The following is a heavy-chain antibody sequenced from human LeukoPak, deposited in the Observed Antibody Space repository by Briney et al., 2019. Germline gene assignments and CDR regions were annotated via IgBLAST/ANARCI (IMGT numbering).Heavy chain of an antibody. D-gene: IGHD1-1*01. J-gene: IGHJ3*02. V-gene: IGHV4-4*09. CDR2: IYTSGSP. Sequence: SETLSLTCTVSGGSISSDYWSWIREPPGQELEWIGYIYTSGSPNYNPSLKSRVSISVDTSKNQFSLKLSSVTAADTAVYYCARLEVDLDVFDIWGQATMVTVSS. CDR1: GGSISSDY. CDR3: ARLEVDLDVFDI.